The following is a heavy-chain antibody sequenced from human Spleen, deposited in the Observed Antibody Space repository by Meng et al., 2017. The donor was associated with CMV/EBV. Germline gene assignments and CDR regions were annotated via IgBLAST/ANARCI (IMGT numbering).Heavy chain of an antibody. CDR1: GFTFSSYW. Sequence: GGSLRLSCAASGFTFSSYWMHWVRQAPGKGLVWVANIRFDGTNKYHADSVKGRFTISRDNSKNTLYLQMNSLRAEDTAVYYCAKRGDSSGTYAMDVWGQGTTVTVSS. V-gene: IGHV3-30*02. D-gene: IGHD3-22*01. J-gene: IGHJ6*02. CDR2: IRFDGTNK. CDR3: AKRGDSSGTYAMDV.